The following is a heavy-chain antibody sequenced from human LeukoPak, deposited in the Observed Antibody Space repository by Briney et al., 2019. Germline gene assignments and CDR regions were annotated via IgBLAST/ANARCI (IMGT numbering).Heavy chain of an antibody. CDR1: GFTFSSYS. D-gene: IGHD1-26*01. CDR2: ISSSSSYI. V-gene: IGHV3-21*01. CDR3: ARGGRWELIPTAYDY. J-gene: IGHJ4*02. Sequence: GGSLRLSCAASGFTFSSYSMNWVRQAPGKGLEWVSSISSSSSYIYYADSVKGRFTISRDNAKNSLYLQMNSLRAEDTAVYYCARGGRWELIPTAYDYWGQGTLVTVSS.